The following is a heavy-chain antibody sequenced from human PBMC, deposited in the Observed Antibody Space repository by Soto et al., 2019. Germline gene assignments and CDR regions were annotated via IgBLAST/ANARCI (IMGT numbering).Heavy chain of an antibody. Sequence: GGSLRLSCAASGFTFRSFTMNWVRQAPGKGLEWVSTISSNSAYIYYTDALRGRFTISRDNAKNSLHLQMNSLRAEDTAVYYCTRGAARDSSARGWFDPWGPGTLVTVSS. CDR3: TRGAARDSSARGWFDP. V-gene: IGHV3-21*01. CDR1: GFTFRSFT. J-gene: IGHJ5*02. D-gene: IGHD6-13*01. CDR2: ISSNSAYI.